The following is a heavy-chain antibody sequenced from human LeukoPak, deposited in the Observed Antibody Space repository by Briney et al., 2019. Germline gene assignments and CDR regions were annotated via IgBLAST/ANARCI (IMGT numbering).Heavy chain of an antibody. CDR3: ARDSYCSGGSCWDYYYGMDV. J-gene: IGHJ6*02. D-gene: IGHD2-15*01. Sequence: PGGSLRLSCAASGFTFSSYGMHWVRQAPGKGLEWVAVISYDGSNKYYADSVKGRFTISRDNSKNTLYLQMNSLRAEDTAVYYCARDSYCSGGSCWDYYYGMDVWGQGTRVTVSS. V-gene: IGHV3-30*19. CDR2: ISYDGSNK. CDR1: GFTFSSYG.